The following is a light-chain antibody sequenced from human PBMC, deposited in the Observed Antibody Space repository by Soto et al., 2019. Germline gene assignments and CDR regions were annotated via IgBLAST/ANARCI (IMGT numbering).Light chain of an antibody. CDR1: QSVLYSSNNKNY. V-gene: IGKV4-1*01. CDR3: QQYYSTPLT. CDR2: WAS. Sequence: DIVMTQSPDSLAVSLGERATINCKSSQSVLYSSNNKNYLAWYQQKPGQPPKLLIYWASTRESGVPDRFSGSGSGTDFTLTISSLQAEDGAVYYCQQYYSTPLTFGGGTQVQIK. J-gene: IGKJ4*01.